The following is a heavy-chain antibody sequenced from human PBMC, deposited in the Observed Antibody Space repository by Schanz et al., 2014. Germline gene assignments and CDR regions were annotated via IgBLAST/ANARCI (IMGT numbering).Heavy chain of an antibody. CDR2: ISDSGTYT. CDR3: AASSGWHPSTDY. D-gene: IGHD6-19*01. Sequence: VQLVESGGGLVQPGGSLRLSCAASGFAFSSYAMSWVRQAPGKGLEWLSYISDSGTYTNYADSVKGRFTISRDNAKSSLYLQMNSLRVEDTAVYYCAASSGWHPSTDYWGQGTLXTVSS. V-gene: IGHV3-11*05. J-gene: IGHJ4*02. CDR1: GFAFSSYA.